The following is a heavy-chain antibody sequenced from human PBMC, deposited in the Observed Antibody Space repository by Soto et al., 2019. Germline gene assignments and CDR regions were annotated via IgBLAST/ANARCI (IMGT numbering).Heavy chain of an antibody. V-gene: IGHV1-69*13. CDR2: IIPIFGTA. D-gene: IGHD6-19*01. CDR3: ANHIVSDDSSGWAYYYYYGMDV. J-gene: IGHJ6*02. Sequence: SVKVSCKASGGTFSSYAISWVRQAPGQGLEWMGGIIPIFGTANYAQKFQGRVTITADESTSTAYMELSSLRSEDTAVYYCANHIVSDDSSGWAYYYYYGMDVWVQGTPATDS. CDR1: GGTFSSYA.